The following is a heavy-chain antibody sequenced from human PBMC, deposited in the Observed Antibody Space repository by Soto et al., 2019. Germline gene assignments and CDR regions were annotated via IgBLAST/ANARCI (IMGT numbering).Heavy chain of an antibody. D-gene: IGHD2-8*01. CDR1: GYSFTSYW. Sequence: GESLKISCKGSGYSFTSYWIGWVRQMPGKGLEWMGIIYPGDSDTRYSPSFQGQVTISADTSISTAYMELTGLTSDDTAVYYCTKKGGGPFPFDPWGQGTRVTVSS. CDR2: IYPGDSDT. V-gene: IGHV5-51*01. J-gene: IGHJ5*02. CDR3: TKKGGGPFPFDP.